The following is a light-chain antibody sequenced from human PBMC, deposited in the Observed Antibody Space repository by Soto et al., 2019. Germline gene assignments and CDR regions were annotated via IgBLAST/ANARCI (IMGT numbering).Light chain of an antibody. CDR3: QKYDSAPWT. CDR2: AAS. J-gene: IGKJ1*01. Sequence: DIEMTQSPSSLSASVGDRVIITCRASQGTSNYLAWYQQRPGKVPKLLIYAASTLQSGVPSRFSGSGSGTDFTLTISSLQPEDVASYYCQKYDSAPWTFGQGTEVEIK. V-gene: IGKV1-27*01. CDR1: QGTSNY.